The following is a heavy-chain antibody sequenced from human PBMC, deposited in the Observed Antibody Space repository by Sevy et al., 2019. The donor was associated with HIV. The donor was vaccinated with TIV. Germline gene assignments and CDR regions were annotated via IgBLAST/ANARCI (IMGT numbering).Heavy chain of an antibody. Sequence: ASVKVSCKASGYTFTSYGISWVRQAPGQGLEWMGWISAYKGNTNYAQKFQGRVTMTTDTSTFTAYMELRSLRYDDTAVYYCARDRDYDYIWGTFSYRDYWGQGTLVTVSS. CDR3: ARDRDYDYIWGTFSYRDY. V-gene: IGHV1-18*01. CDR2: ISAYKGNT. D-gene: IGHD3-16*01. CDR1: GYTFTSYG. J-gene: IGHJ4*02.